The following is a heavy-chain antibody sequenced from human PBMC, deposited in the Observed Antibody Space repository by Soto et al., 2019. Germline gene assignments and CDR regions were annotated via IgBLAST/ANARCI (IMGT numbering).Heavy chain of an antibody. J-gene: IGHJ6*02. V-gene: IGHV5-10-1*01. CDR2: IDPSDSYT. CDR3: ARIGSSSWYYGMDV. Sequence: PGESLNTSCKGSGYSFTRYWIIWVLQMPGKGLEWMGRIDPSDSYTNYSPSFQGHVTISADKSISTAYLQWSSLKASDTAMYYRARIGSSSWYYGMDVWGQGTTVTVSS. CDR1: GYSFTRYW. D-gene: IGHD6-13*01.